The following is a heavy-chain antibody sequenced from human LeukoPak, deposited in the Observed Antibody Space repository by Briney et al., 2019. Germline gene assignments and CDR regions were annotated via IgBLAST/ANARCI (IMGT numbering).Heavy chain of an antibody. CDR3: ARAQYYDSSGCHRKGYFDY. CDR2: ISSSGSTT. J-gene: IGHJ4*02. Sequence: PGGSLRLSCAASGFTFSSYSMNWVRQAPGKGLEWVSYISSSGSTTYYTESVRGRFTISRDNAKNSLYLQMNSLRAEDTAVYYCARAQYYDSSGCHRKGYFDYWGQGTLVTVSS. V-gene: IGHV3-48*01. D-gene: IGHD3-22*01. CDR1: GFTFSSYS.